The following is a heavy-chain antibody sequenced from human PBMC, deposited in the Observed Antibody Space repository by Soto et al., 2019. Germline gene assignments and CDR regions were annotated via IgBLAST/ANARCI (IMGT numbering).Heavy chain of an antibody. V-gene: IGHV3-33*01. J-gene: IGHJ6*02. Sequence: TGGSLSLSCAASGFTFSSYGMHWVRQAPGKGLEWVAVIWYDGSNKYYADSVKGRFTISRDNSKNTLYLQMNSLSAEDTAVYYCARAIVGATRYYYYGMDVWGQGTTVTVSS. CDR1: GFTFSSYG. CDR2: IWYDGSNK. CDR3: ARAIVGATRYYYYGMDV. D-gene: IGHD1-26*01.